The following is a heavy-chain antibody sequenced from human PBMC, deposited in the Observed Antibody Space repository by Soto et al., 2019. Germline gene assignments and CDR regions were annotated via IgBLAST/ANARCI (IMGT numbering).Heavy chain of an antibody. CDR2: IYYTGTT. CDR1: GGSISSYY. D-gene: IGHD3-22*01. J-gene: IGHJ5*01. Sequence: SETLSLTCTVSGGSISSYYWSWIRQPPGKGLEWIGYIYYTGTTNYNPSLKSRVTISIDTSRNQFSLSLSSVTAADTAVYFCARYSPPKKTYDSNPGWFDPWGQGTTVTVSS. CDR3: ARYSPPKKTYDSNPGWFDP. V-gene: IGHV4-59*01.